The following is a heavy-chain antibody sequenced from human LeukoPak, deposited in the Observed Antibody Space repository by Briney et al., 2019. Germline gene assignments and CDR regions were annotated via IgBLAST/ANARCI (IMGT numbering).Heavy chain of an antibody. CDR2: IKQDGSEE. V-gene: IGHV3-7*01. CDR3: ARGHYYMDV. Sequence: GGTLRLSCAASGFTFSNYGMSWVRQAPGKGLEWVANIKQDGSEEYYVDSVKGRLTISRDNAKNSLYLQMNRLRVEDTAVYYCARGHYYMDVWGKGTTVTISS. CDR1: GFTFSNYG. J-gene: IGHJ6*03.